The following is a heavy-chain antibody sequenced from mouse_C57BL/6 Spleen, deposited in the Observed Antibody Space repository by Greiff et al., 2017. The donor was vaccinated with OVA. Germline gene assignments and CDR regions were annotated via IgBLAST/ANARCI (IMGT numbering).Heavy chain of an antibody. CDR2: ISDGGSYT. J-gene: IGHJ2*01. D-gene: IGHD3-1*01. Sequence: EVQLVESGGGLVKPGGSLKLSCAASGFTFSSYAMSWVRQTPEKRLEWVATISDGGSYTYYPDNVKGRFTISRDNAKNNLYLQMSHLKSEDTAMYYCARDTRNYFDYWGQGTTLTVSS. CDR1: GFTFSSYA. V-gene: IGHV5-4*01. CDR3: ARDTRNYFDY.